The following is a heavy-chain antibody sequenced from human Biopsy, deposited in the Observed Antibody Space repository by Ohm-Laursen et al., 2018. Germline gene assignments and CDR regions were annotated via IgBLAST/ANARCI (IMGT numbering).Heavy chain of an antibody. CDR3: ARPAPSYSGSYWRYFDL. CDR2: IYYTGST. CDR1: GGSISSYY. Sequence: TLSLTCTVSGGSISSYYWSWIRQPPGKGLEWIGYIYYTGSTNYNPSLKSRVPISVDTSMNHLSLRLTFVTAADTAVYFFARPAPSYSGSYWRYFDLWGRGTLVTVSS. V-gene: IGHV4-59*08. D-gene: IGHD1-26*01. J-gene: IGHJ2*01.